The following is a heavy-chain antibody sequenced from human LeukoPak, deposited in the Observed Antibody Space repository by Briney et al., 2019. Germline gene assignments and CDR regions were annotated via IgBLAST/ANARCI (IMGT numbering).Heavy chain of an antibody. D-gene: IGHD5-24*01. CDR1: GFTLSDYE. Sequence: SGGSLRLSCVASGFTLSDYEMNWVRQAPGNGLEWVSYIGGTGTTRYYADSVKGRFTISRDNAKNSLYLEMSSLRAEDTAVYYCARGGYTRLNAWGQGILVIVSS. CDR2: IGGTGTTR. J-gene: IGHJ5*02. CDR3: ARGGYTRLNA. V-gene: IGHV3-48*03.